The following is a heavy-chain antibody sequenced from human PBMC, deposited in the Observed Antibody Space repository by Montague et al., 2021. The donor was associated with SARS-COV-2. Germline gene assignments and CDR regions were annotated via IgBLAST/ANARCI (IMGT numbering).Heavy chain of an antibody. Sequence: SETLSLTCRGAVDSITNHYWAWIRKPAGKGLEWIGRMHFTGATNFSPSFSSRLTMSADTSKNQFSLKLTSVTAADTAIYFCARDRFDFGAGRQGTIDFWGQGTLVTVSS. CDR3: ARDRFDFGAGRQGTIDF. V-gene: IGHV4-4*07. CDR2: MHFTGAT. CDR1: VDSITNHY. D-gene: IGHD3-10*01. J-gene: IGHJ4*02.